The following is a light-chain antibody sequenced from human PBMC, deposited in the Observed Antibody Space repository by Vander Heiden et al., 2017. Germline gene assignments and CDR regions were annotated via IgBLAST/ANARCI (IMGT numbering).Light chain of an antibody. V-gene: IGLV1-47*01. CDR3: AAWDDNLSGLL. J-gene: IGLJ2*01. CDR1: SSNIGINY. Sequence: QSVLNQPPSASATPGQRVTISCSGSSSNIGINYVYWYQHLPGTAPKLLIYRSNQRPSGVSDRFSGSKSGTSASLAISGLRSEDEADYYCAAWDDNLSGLLFGGGTKLTLL. CDR2: RSN.